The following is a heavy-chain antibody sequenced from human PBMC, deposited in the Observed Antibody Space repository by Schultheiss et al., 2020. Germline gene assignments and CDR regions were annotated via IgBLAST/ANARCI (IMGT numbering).Heavy chain of an antibody. V-gene: IGHV3-73*01. CDR1: GFTFSGSA. J-gene: IGHJ6*02. D-gene: IGHD6-13*01. Sequence: GGSLRLSCAASGFTFSGSAMHWVRQASGKGLEWVGRIRSKANSYATAYAASVKGRFTISRDDSKNTAYLQMNSLKTEDTAVYYCTRRVAAACTKGYYYYGMDVWGQGTTVTVSS. CDR2: IRSKANSYAT. CDR3: TRRVAAACTKGYYYYGMDV.